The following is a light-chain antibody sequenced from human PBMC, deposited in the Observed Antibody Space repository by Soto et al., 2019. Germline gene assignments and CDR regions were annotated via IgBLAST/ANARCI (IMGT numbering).Light chain of an antibody. Sequence: DIVLTQSPGTLSLSPGERATLSCRASQSVNSNYLAWYQQKPGQAARLLIYGASSRATGIPDRFSGVGSGTDFTLTISRLEPEDFEVYYCQQYGSSPPTVGAGTKVDIK. CDR3: QQYGSSPPT. J-gene: IGKJ4*01. V-gene: IGKV3-20*01. CDR2: GAS. CDR1: QSVNSNY.